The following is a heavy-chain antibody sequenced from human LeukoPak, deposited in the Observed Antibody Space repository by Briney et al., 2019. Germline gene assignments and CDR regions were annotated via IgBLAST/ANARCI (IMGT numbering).Heavy chain of an antibody. CDR2: INSSGSTI. Sequence: GGSLRLSCAASGFTFSSYEMNWVRQAPGKGLEWVSYINSSGSTIYYADSVKGRFTISRDNSKNTLYLQMNSLRAEDTAVYYCAKGDDILTGDFDYWGQGTLVTVSS. V-gene: IGHV3-48*03. J-gene: IGHJ4*02. CDR1: GFTFSSYE. CDR3: AKGDDILTGDFDY. D-gene: IGHD3-9*01.